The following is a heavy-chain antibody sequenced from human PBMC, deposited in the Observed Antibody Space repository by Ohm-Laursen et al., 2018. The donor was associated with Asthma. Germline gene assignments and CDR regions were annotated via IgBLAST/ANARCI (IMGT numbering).Heavy chain of an antibody. J-gene: IGHJ4*02. V-gene: IGHV3-11*04. CDR1: GFTFSDYY. CDR2: ISSSGSTI. CDR3: ARGAAAGRYYFDY. Sequence: SLRLSCTASGFTFSDYYMSWIRQAPGKGLEWVSYISSSGSTIYYADSVKGRFTISRDNAKNSLYLQMNSLRAEDTAVYYCARGAAAGRYYFDYWGQGTLVTVSS. D-gene: IGHD6-13*01.